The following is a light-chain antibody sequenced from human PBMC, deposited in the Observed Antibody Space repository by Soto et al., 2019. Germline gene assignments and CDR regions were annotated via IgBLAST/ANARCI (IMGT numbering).Light chain of an antibody. CDR1: VLAKKY. CDR3: YSAADNMGV. J-gene: IGLJ3*02. Sequence: SYELTQPSSVSVSRGQTARITCSGDVLAKKYARWFQQKPGQAPVLVIYKDSERPSGIPERFSGSSSGTTVTLTISGAQVEDEADYYCYSAADNMGVFGGGTKLTVL. CDR2: KDS. V-gene: IGLV3-27*01.